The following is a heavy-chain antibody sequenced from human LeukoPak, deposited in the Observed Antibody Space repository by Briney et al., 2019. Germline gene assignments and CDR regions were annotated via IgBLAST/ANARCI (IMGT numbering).Heavy chain of an antibody. CDR2: ISGSGGST. D-gene: IGHD6-19*01. CDR3: AKARSGWYDFDY. Sequence: GGSLRLSCAASGFTFSSYAMSWVRQAPGKGLGWVSAISGSGGSTYCADSVKGRFTISRDNSKNTLYLQMNSLRAEDTAVYYCAKARSGWYDFDYWGQGTLVTVSS. V-gene: IGHV3-23*01. CDR1: GFTFSSYA. J-gene: IGHJ4*02.